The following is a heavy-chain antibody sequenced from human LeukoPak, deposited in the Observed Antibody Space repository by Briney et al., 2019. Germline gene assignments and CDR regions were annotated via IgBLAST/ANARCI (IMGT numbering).Heavy chain of an antibody. Sequence: PGGSLRLSCAASGFTFSSYWMHWVRQAPGKGLVWVSRINSDGSSTSYADSVEGRFTISRDNAKNTLYLQMNSLRAEDTAVYYCARDYRYGEIDYWGQGTLVTVSS. D-gene: IGHD3-16*02. CDR1: GFTFSSYW. V-gene: IGHV3-74*01. J-gene: IGHJ4*02. CDR2: INSDGSST. CDR3: ARDYRYGEIDY.